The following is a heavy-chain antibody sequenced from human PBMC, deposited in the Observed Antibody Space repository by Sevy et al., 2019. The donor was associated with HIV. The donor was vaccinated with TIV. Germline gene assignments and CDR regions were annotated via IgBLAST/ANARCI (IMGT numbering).Heavy chain of an antibody. V-gene: IGHV6-1*01. Sequence: SQTLSLTCAISGDSVSSIRTSWNWIRQSPSRGLEWLGRTYYRSKWYNDYATSVKSRITINADTPKNQVSLQLNSVTPEDTAVYYCAERTNDVFYYGMDVWGQGTTVTVSS. CDR2: TYYRSKWYN. CDR3: AERTNDVFYYGMDV. J-gene: IGHJ6*02. CDR1: GDSVSSIRTS.